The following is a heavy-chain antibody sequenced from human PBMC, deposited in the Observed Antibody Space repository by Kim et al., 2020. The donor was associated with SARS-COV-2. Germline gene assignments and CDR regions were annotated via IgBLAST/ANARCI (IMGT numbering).Heavy chain of an antibody. CDR2: IGSSTSAI. J-gene: IGHJ4*02. D-gene: IGHD1-26*01. V-gene: IGHV3-21*01. CDR3: AREGGWGLLGSDY. CDR1: GFTFSNYN. Sequence: GGSLRLSCAASGFTFSNYNMNWVRQVPGKGLEWVSFIGSSTSAIYYADSVKGRFTISRDNAKNSLYLQMNSLRVEDTAVYYCAREGGWGLLGSDYWGQGTLVTVSS.